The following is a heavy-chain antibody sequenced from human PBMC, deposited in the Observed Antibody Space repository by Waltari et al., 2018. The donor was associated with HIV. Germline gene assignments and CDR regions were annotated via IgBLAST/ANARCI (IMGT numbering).Heavy chain of an antibody. CDR2: ITSGSDYM. V-gene: IGHV3-21*01. J-gene: IGHJ4*02. CDR3: ARGYPTLNFDY. D-gene: IGHD5-18*01. Sequence: EVHLVESGGGLVKPGGSLRLSCAASGFSFSSYTMTWVRQAPGKGLEWVSSITSGSDYMYYADLVKGRFTISRDNAKSSLYLLMNSLRAEDTAVYYCARGYPTLNFDYWGQGTLVTVSS. CDR1: GFSFSSYT.